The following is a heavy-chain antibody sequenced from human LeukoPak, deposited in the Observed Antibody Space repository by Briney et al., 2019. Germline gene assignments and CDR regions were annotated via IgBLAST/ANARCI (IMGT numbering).Heavy chain of an antibody. CDR1: GFSFSDYD. J-gene: IGHJ4*02. CDR3: AKSRWGSVATPDS. Sequence: GGSLRLSCAASGFSFSDYDIHWVRLAPGKGLEWVTFIRYDGSNTYAESVKGRFTISRDNSKNTVYLQMNSLAIEDTAIYYCAKSRWGSVATPDSWGQGNVVTVSS. CDR2: IRYDGSNT. V-gene: IGHV3-30*02. D-gene: IGHD5-12*01.